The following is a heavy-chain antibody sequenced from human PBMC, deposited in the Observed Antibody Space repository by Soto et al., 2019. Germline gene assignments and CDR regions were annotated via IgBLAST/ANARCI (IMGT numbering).Heavy chain of an antibody. CDR3: TRDEWSGYDYEDNYYYGMDV. D-gene: IGHD5-12*01. Sequence: EVQLVESGGGLVQPGRSLRLSCTASGFTFGDYAMSWVRQAPGKGLEWVGFIRSKAYGGTTEYAASVKGRFTISRDDSKSIAYLQMNSLKTEDTAVYYCTRDEWSGYDYEDNYYYGMDVWGQGTTVTVSS. V-gene: IGHV3-49*04. J-gene: IGHJ6*02. CDR1: GFTFGDYA. CDR2: IRSKAYGGTT.